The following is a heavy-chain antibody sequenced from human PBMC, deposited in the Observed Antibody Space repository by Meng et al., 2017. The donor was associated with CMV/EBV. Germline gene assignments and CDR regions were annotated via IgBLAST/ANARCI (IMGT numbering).Heavy chain of an antibody. J-gene: IGHJ4*02. CDR2: IYSGGSST. CDR1: GFTVSSYA. CDR3: AKRSMILAVVDY. V-gene: IGHV3-23*03. D-gene: IGHD3-22*01. Sequence: GESLKISCAASGFTVSSYAMSWVRQAPGKGLEWVSVIYSGGSSTSYADSVKGRFTISRDNSKNTLYLQMNSLRAEDTAVYYCAKRSMILAVVDYWGQGTLVTVSS.